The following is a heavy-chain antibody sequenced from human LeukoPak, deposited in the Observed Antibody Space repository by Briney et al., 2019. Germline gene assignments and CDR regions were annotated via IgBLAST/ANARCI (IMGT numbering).Heavy chain of an antibody. J-gene: IGHJ5*02. V-gene: IGHV3-30-3*01. Sequence: GGSLRLSCAASGFTFSSYTMHWVRQAPGKGLEWVAVISYDGSNKYYADSVKGRFTISRDNSKNTLYLQMNSLRAEDTAVYYCARARGIVGATCWFDPWGQGTLVTVSS. CDR2: ISYDGSNK. D-gene: IGHD1-26*01. CDR1: GFTFSSYT. CDR3: ARARGIVGATCWFDP.